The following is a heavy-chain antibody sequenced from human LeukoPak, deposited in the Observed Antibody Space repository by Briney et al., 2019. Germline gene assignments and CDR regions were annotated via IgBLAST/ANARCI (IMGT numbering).Heavy chain of an antibody. J-gene: IGHJ4*02. V-gene: IGHV3-30*02. CDR2: IRYDGSNK. Sequence: PGGSLRLSCAASGFTFSSYGMHWVRQAPGKGLEWVAFIRYDGSNKYYADSVKGRFTISRDNSKNTLYLQMNSLKTEDTSIFYCARGGYGSGSYIEYWGQGTLVTVSS. D-gene: IGHD3-10*01. CDR3: ARGGYGSGSYIEY. CDR1: GFTFSSYG.